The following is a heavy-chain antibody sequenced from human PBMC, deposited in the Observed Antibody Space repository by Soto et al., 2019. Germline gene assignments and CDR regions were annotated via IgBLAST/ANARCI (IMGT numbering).Heavy chain of an antibody. CDR3: AHRRPSAAFDY. J-gene: IGHJ4*02. V-gene: IGHV2-5*02. CDR1: GFSLSTSGVG. D-gene: IGHD2-15*01. Sequence: QITLKESGPTLVKPTQTLTLTCTFSGFSLSTSGVGVGWIRQPPGKALEWLAVIYWDDDKRYSPSLKIRLTITKDTSKNQVVLTMTNMDTVDTATYYCAHRRPSAAFDYWGQGTLVTVSS. CDR2: IYWDDDK.